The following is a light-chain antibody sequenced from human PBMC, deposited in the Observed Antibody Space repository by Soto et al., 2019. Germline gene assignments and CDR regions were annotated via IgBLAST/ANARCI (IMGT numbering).Light chain of an antibody. CDR2: KAS. Sequence: DIQMTQSPSTLSASVGDRVSITCRASQSVSSWLAWYQQKPGKAPKLLIYKASGLESGVPSRFSGSGSGTEFTLTISSLQPDDFATYYCQQYNSYPYTFGQGTKLEIK. CDR1: QSVSSW. V-gene: IGKV1-5*03. J-gene: IGKJ2*01. CDR3: QQYNSYPYT.